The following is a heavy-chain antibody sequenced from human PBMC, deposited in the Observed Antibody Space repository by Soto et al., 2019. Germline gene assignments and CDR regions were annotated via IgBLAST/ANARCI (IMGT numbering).Heavy chain of an antibody. Sequence: QVHLVESGGGLVKPGGSLRLSCAASGFTFSDYYVTWIRLAPGKGLEWLSYISSTSPHTDYADSVKVRFTISRDNANNTLYLQMDSLRVDDTAVYFCARAASAAGSRYFDYWGQGAMVTVSS. CDR2: ISSTSPHT. V-gene: IGHV3-11*06. D-gene: IGHD6-13*01. J-gene: IGHJ4*02. CDR3: ARAASAAGSRYFDY. CDR1: GFTFSDYY.